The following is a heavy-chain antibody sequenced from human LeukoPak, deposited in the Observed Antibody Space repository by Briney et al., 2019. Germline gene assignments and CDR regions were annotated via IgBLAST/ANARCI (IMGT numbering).Heavy chain of an antibody. CDR3: ARGLLTARARDAFDI. J-gene: IGHJ3*02. Sequence: ASVKVSCKASGYTFTTYGISWVRQAPGQGLEWMGWVSAYNGNTNYAQKLQGRVTMTTDTSANTAYMELGSLRSDDTAVYYCARGLLTARARDAFDIRGQGTMVTVSS. CDR1: GYTFTTYG. V-gene: IGHV1-18*01. CDR2: VSAYNGNT. D-gene: IGHD7-27*01.